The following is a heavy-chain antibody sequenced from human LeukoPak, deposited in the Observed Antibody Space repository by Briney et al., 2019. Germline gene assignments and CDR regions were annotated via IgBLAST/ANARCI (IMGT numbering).Heavy chain of an antibody. CDR2: ISGSGSST. D-gene: IGHD5-24*01. CDR1: GFTFTSYA. V-gene: IGHV3-23*01. J-gene: IGHJ4*02. CDR3: AKSGYNRFDY. Sequence: SGGSLRLSCAASGFTFTSYAMNWVRQAPGKGLEWVSTISGSGSSTYYADSVKGRFTISRDNSKNTLYLQMNRLRAEDTAVYYWAKSGYNRFDYWGQGTLVTVSS.